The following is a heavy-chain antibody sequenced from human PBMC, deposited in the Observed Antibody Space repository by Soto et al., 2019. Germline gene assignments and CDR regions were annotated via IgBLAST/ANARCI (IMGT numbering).Heavy chain of an antibody. CDR3: ARVAPPSPPVICFFDL. V-gene: IGHV1-69*01. CDR1: GGSFRTYA. Sequence: QGQLVQSGAEVKKPGSSVKVSCKASGGSFRTYAINWVRQAPGQGLEWMGGIIPMLAAPTYAQKFQGRLTFTADESTITVNMERSSLPSEDTPFYYCARVAPPSPPVICFFDLWGRGTLVTASS. J-gene: IGHJ2*01. D-gene: IGHD2-21*01. CDR2: IIPMLAAP.